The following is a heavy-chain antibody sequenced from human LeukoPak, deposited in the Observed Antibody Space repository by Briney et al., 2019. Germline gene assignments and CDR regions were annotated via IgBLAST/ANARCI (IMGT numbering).Heavy chain of an antibody. CDR2: IGSKANSYAT. CDR3: TGRFVIDDY. Sequence: GGSLRLSCAASGFTFSGSAMHWVRQASGKGLEWVGRIGSKANSYATAYAASVKGRFTISRDDSKNTAYLQMNSLKTEDTAVYYCTGRFVIDDYWGQGTLVTVSS. D-gene: IGHD3-16*02. CDR1: GFTFSGSA. V-gene: IGHV3-73*01. J-gene: IGHJ4*02.